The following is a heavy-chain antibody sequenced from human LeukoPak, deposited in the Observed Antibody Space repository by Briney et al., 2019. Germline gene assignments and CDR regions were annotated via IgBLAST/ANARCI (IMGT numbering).Heavy chain of an antibody. CDR2: ISGSGGST. Sequence: GGSLRLSCAASGSTFSSYVMSWVRQAPGKGMEWVSVISGSGGSTFYADSVKGRFTISSENSESALYLQMNSLRAEDTAVYYCAKQADYASSWYYFDYWGQGTLVTVSS. CDR3: AKQADYASSWYYFDY. CDR1: GSTFSSYV. V-gene: IGHV3-23*01. D-gene: IGHD6-13*01. J-gene: IGHJ4*02.